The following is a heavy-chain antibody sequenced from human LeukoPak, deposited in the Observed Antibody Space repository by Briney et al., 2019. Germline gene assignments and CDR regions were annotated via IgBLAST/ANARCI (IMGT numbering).Heavy chain of an antibody. CDR2: IYNRGSNT. J-gene: IGHJ3*02. V-gene: IGHV4-59*01. CDR1: GGSISSYY. CDR3: ARDRPGIAVAGDAFDI. D-gene: IGHD6-19*01. Sequence: PSETLSLTCTVSGGSISSYYWSWIRQPPGKGLEWIGYIYNRGSNTNYNPSLKSRLTISVDTSKNQFSLKLRSVTAADTAVYYCARDRPGIAVAGDAFDIWGQGTMVTVSP.